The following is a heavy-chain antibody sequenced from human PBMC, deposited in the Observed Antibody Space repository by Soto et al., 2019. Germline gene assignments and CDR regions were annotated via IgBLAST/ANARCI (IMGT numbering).Heavy chain of an antibody. V-gene: IGHV5-51*01. CDR3: ARHVVVGSTPSPSFDP. CDR1: GYSFTSYW. J-gene: IGHJ5*02. Sequence: AESLTISCEICGYSFTSYWIGLVPQMPGKGLECMGIIYPGESDTRYSPSLQGEVTISADKSISTAYLQWRSLEASGTAIYYCARHVVVGSTPSPSFDPWGQGTLVTVSS. D-gene: IGHD2-15*01. CDR2: IYPGESDT.